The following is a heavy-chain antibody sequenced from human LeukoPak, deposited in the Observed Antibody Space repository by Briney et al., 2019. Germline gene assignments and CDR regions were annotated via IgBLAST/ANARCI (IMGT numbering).Heavy chain of an antibody. Sequence: ASVKVSCKASGGTFSSYAISWVRQAPGQGLEWMGGIIPIFGTANYAQKFQGRVTITADKSTSTAYMELSSLRSEDTAVYYCARVFFEDYYGSGSCYNLYFDYWGQGTLVTVSS. J-gene: IGHJ4*02. CDR2: IIPIFGTA. V-gene: IGHV1-69*06. CDR3: ARVFFEDYYGSGSCYNLYFDY. CDR1: GGTFSSYA. D-gene: IGHD3-10*01.